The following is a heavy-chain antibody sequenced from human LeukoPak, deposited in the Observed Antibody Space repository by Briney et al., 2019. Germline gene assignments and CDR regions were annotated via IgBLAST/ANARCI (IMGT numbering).Heavy chain of an antibody. CDR3: AKTQTRVV. Sequence: SETLSLTCTVSGGSISSSSYYWGWIRQPPGKGLEWTGSIYYSGSTFYNPSLKSRVTISVDTSKNQFSLKLSSVTATDTAVYYCAKTQTRVVWGKGTTVTVSS. V-gene: IGHV4-39*01. CDR2: IYYSGST. J-gene: IGHJ6*03. D-gene: IGHD3-10*01. CDR1: GGSISSSSYY.